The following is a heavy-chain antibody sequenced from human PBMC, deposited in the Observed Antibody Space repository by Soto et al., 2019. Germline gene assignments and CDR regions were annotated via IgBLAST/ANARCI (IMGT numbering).Heavy chain of an antibody. J-gene: IGHJ6*02. Sequence: GSLRLSCAASGFTFGTFTMSWVRQAPGKGLEWVSSIGTTSTYIYYADSVRGRFTISRDNAKNSLYLQMNSLRAEDTAVYFCARVMCGDCSSYYYYSMDVWGQGTTVTVSS. D-gene: IGHD2-21*02. CDR2: IGTTSTYI. CDR1: GFTFGTFT. CDR3: ARVMCGDCSSYYYYSMDV. V-gene: IGHV3-21*01.